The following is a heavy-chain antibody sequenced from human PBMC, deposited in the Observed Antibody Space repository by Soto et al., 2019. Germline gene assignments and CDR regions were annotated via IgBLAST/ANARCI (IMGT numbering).Heavy chain of an antibody. CDR2: IKSKTDGGTT. CDR3: TTDRRITGTRPTSYGMDV. CDR1: GFTFNNAW. V-gene: IGHV3-15*07. D-gene: IGHD1-7*01. Sequence: GGSLILSCAASGFTFNNAWMNWVRQAPGKGLEWVGRIKSKTDGGTTDYAAPVKGRFTISRDDSKNTLYLQMNSLKTEDTAVYYCTTDRRITGTRPTSYGMDVWGQGTTVTVSS. J-gene: IGHJ6*02.